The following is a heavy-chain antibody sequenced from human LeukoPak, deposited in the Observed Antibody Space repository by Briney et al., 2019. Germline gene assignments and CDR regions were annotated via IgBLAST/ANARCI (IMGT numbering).Heavy chain of an antibody. J-gene: IGHJ4*02. CDR3: ARGEKAYYDSSGYYGNYFDY. CDR2: IYYSGST. Sequence: SQTLSLTCTVSGGSISSGGYYWSWIRQHPGKGLEWIGYIYYSGSTYYNPSLKSRVTISVDTSKNQFSLKLSSVTAADTAVYYCARGEKAYYDSSGYYGNYFDYWAREPWSPSPQ. V-gene: IGHV4-31*03. CDR1: GGSISSGGYY. D-gene: IGHD3-22*01.